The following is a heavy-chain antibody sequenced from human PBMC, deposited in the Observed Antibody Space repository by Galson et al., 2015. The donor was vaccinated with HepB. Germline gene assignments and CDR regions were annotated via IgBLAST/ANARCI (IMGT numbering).Heavy chain of an antibody. CDR3: ANCLTRDMRDFNY. D-gene: IGHD7-27*01. CDR2: ISVSGGST. CDR1: GFTFSSYA. Sequence: SLRLSCAASGFTFSSYAMNWVRQTPGKGLEWVSSISVSGGSTWHADSVKGRFTISRDNSKNTLYLQMNSLTAADTAVYFCANCLTRDMRDFNYWGQGILVTASS. J-gene: IGHJ4*02. V-gene: IGHV3-23*01.